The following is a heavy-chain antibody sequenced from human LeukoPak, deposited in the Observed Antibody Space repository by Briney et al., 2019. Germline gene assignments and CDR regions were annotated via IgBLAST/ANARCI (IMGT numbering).Heavy chain of an antibody. V-gene: IGHV4-59*08. CDR1: GGSISSYY. D-gene: IGHD1-26*01. CDR2: IYYSGST. CDR3: ARLASGSYGPLTPFDY. J-gene: IGHJ4*02. Sequence: SETLSLTCTVSGGSISSYYWSWIRQPPGKGLEWIGYIYYSGSTNYNPSLKSRVTISVDASKNQFSLRLGSVTAADTAVYYSARLASGSYGPLTPFDYWGQGTLVTVSS.